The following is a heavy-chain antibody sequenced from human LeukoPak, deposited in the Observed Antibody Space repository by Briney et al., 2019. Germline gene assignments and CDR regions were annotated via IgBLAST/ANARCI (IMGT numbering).Heavy chain of an antibody. CDR2: ISYSASTI. V-gene: IGHV3-48*03. Sequence: PGGSLRLSCAASGFTYSSYDMNWVRRAPGKGLEWVSYISYSASTIHYADSVKGRFTISRDNAKNSLYLQMNSLRAADTAIYYCARDSGRRDLDYWGQGTLVTVSS. J-gene: IGHJ4*02. CDR1: GFTYSSYD. D-gene: IGHD6-19*01. CDR3: ARDSGRRDLDY.